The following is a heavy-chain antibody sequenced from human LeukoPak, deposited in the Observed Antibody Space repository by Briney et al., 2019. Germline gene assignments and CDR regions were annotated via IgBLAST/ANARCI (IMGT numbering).Heavy chain of an antibody. CDR2: ISYDGSKK. J-gene: IGHJ6*03. V-gene: IGHV3-30*18. CDR3: AKDKYADYYYYMDV. Sequence: GGSLRLSCAASGFTFSSYWMHWVRQAPGKGLEWVAVISYDGSKKYYADSVKGRFTISRDNSKNTLYLQMNSLRAEDTAVYYCAKDKYADYYYYMDVWGKGTTVTVSS. CDR1: GFTFSSYW. D-gene: IGHD2-8*01.